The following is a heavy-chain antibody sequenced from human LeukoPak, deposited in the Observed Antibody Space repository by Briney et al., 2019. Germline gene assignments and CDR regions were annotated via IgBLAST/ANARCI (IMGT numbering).Heavy chain of an antibody. CDR3: ARDYSTPTFDY. CDR2: ISSSSSYI. CDR1: GLTFSSYS. Sequence: GGSLRLSCAASGLTFSSYSMNWVRQAPGKGLEWVPSISSSSSYIYYADSVKGRFTISRDNAKNSLYLQMNSLRAEDTAVYYCARDYSTPTFDYWGQGTLVTVSS. V-gene: IGHV3-21*01. J-gene: IGHJ4*02. D-gene: IGHD6-13*01.